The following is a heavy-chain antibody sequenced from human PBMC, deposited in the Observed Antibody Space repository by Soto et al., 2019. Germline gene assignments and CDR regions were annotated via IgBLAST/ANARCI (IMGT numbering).Heavy chain of an antibody. D-gene: IGHD2-21*01. Sequence: PGGSLRLSCVASGFIFEDYDMHWVRQVPGKGLEWVSSITSNSDAIKYADSVKGRFTLSRDNAKNSMYLEMNSLRVEDTAFYFCVKGTFSRSKVIFDYWAREPWSPSPQ. CDR2: ITSNSDAI. V-gene: IGHV3-9*01. CDR3: VKGTFSRSKVIFDY. J-gene: IGHJ4*02. CDR1: GFIFEDYD.